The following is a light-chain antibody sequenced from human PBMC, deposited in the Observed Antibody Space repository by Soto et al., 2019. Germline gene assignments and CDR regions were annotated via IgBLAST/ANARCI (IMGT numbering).Light chain of an antibody. Sequence: DIVMTQSPDSLAVSLGERATINCRSSQTILYTSINKNSLAWYQQKPGQPPTLLIYWASTRESGVPDRFSGSGSGTAFTLTISSLQAEDVAVYYCQQYYSSPYTFGQGTKLGIK. CDR1: QTILYTSINKNS. CDR3: QQYYSSPYT. J-gene: IGKJ2*01. V-gene: IGKV4-1*01. CDR2: WAS.